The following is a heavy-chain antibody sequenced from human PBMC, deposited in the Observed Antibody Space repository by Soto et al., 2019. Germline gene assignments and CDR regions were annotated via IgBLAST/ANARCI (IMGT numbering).Heavy chain of an antibody. D-gene: IGHD3-3*01. J-gene: IGHJ6*03. Sequence: GGSLRLSCAASGFTFSSYGMHWVRQAPGKGLEWVAVISYDGSNKYYVDSLKGRFTISRDNSKNTLYLQMDSLRGEDTAAYYCAKDGVSRRPKTIFGAIPQAGYYYMDVWGKGTTVTVSS. CDR1: GFTFSSYG. CDR2: ISYDGSNK. CDR3: AKDGVSRRPKTIFGAIPQAGYYYMDV. V-gene: IGHV3-30*18.